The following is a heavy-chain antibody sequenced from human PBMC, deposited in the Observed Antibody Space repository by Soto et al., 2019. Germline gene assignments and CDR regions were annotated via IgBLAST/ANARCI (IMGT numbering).Heavy chain of an antibody. Sequence: QVQLVQSGAEVKKPGASVKVSCKASGYIFIHYYIHWVRQAPGQGLEWMGIINPNDGSTNYAQKFQGRVTVTTDTSRSTASLELTSLGSDDTAVYFCARSLLQGDFWGQGTLVTVPS. J-gene: IGHJ4*02. CDR3: ARSLLQGDF. D-gene: IGHD2-21*01. V-gene: IGHV1-46*03. CDR1: GYIFIHYY. CDR2: INPNDGST.